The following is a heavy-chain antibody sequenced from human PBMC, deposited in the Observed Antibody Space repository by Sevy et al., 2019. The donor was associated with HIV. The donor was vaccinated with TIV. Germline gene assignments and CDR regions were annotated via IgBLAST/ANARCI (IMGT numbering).Heavy chain of an antibody. V-gene: IGHV3-23*01. CDR1: GFSFDSYG. CDR3: AEGGGGHYDPDEIGYYFYYYNMDV. J-gene: IGHJ6*03. Sequence: GGSLRLSCAVSGFSFDSYGMTWVRQAPGKGLEWVSGISGSGTRTYYADSVKGRFIISRDNSKNTLYLQMNSLRSEDTDIYDRAEGGGGHYDPDEIGYYFYYYNMDVWGKGTTVTVSS. CDR2: ISGSGTRT. D-gene: IGHD3-22*01.